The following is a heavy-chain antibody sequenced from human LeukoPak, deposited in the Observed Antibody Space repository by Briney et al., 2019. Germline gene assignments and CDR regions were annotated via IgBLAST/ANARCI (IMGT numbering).Heavy chain of an antibody. CDR1: GGTFSSYA. CDR2: ISANDGKT. Sequence: ASVKVSCKASGGTFSSYAISWVRQAPGQGLEWMGWISANDGKTHYSEKHQGRVTMSTDTVTSTAYMELRSLRSDDTAVYYCARELHVERDDYWGQGTLVTVSS. J-gene: IGHJ4*02. CDR3: ARELHVERDDY. V-gene: IGHV1-18*01. D-gene: IGHD1-1*01.